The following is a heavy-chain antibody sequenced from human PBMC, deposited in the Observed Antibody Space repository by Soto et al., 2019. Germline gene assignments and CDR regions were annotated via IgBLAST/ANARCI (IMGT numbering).Heavy chain of an antibody. CDR1: GGSISSYY. J-gene: IGHJ4*02. D-gene: IGHD3-3*01. CDR2: IHYSGST. CDR3: AVGRSGYSHFDY. Sequence: SETLSLTCTVSGGSISSYYWSWIRQPPGKGLEWIGYIHYSGSTNYNPSLKSRVTISVDTSKNQFSLKLSSVTAADTAVYYCAVGRSGYSHFDYWGQGTLVTVSS. V-gene: IGHV4-59*01.